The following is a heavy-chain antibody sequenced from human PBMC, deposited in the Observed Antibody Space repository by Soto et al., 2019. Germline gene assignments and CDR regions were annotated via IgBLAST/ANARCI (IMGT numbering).Heavy chain of an antibody. CDR2: ISGSGGST. Sequence: GSLRLSCAVSGFTFSSYAMSWVRQAPGKGLEWVSAISGSGGSTYYADSVKGRFTISRDNSKNTLYLQMNSLRAEDTAVYYCAKSTLVQDYDGWSGTYSQPVDYWGQGTLVTVSS. V-gene: IGHV3-23*01. D-gene: IGHD3-3*01. J-gene: IGHJ4*02. CDR3: AKSTLVQDYDGWSGTYSQPVDY. CDR1: GFTFSSYA.